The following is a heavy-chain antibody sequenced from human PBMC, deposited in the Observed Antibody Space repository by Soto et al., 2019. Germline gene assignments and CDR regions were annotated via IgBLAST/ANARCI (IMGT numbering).Heavy chain of an antibody. CDR2: ISIYNGNT. D-gene: IGHD3-22*01. V-gene: IGHV1-18*01. CDR1: GFPFSNSG. Sequence: ASVKVSCKASGFPFSNSGIAWVRQAPGQGLEWMGWISIYNGNTNYAQTLQDRVTMTTDTSTSTAYMELRSLRSDDTAVYYCARDSGYYYFDPWGQGTLVTVSS. J-gene: IGHJ4*02. CDR3: ARDSGYYYFDP.